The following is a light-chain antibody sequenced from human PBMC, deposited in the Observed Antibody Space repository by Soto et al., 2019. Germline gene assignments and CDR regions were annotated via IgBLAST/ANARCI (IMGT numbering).Light chain of an antibody. CDR1: SSDVGGYNF. CDR2: EVN. V-gene: IGLV2-8*01. Sequence: QSALTQPPSASGSPGQSVTISCTGTSSDVGGYNFVSWYQQHPGKAPKLMIYEVNKRPSGVPDRFSGSKSGNTASLTVSGLQAEDEADYYCSSFAGCNNRFVFGTGTKVTVL. J-gene: IGLJ1*01. CDR3: SSFAGCNNRFV.